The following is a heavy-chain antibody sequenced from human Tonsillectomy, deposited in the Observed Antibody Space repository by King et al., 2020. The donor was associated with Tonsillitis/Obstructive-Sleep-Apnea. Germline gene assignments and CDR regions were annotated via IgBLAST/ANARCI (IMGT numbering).Heavy chain of an antibody. V-gene: IGHV3-9*01. J-gene: IGHJ6*03. CDR3: AKGGFTRTSCHSCYMDV. CDR1: GFTFDNYA. Sequence: VQLVESGGGLVQPGRSLRLSCAASGFTFDNYAMHWVRQAPGKGLEWVSGISWNSGSIGYADSVKGRFTISRDNAKNSLYLQMNSLRGEDTALYYCAKGGFTRTSCHSCYMDVWGTGTTVTVSS. CDR2: ISWNSGSI. D-gene: IGHD2-2*01.